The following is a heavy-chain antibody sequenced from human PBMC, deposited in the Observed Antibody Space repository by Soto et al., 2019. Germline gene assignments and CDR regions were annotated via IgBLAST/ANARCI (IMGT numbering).Heavy chain of an antibody. V-gene: IGHV1-18*01. Sequence: ASVKVSCKASGYTFTSCGISWVRQAPGQGLEWMGWISAYNGNTNYAQKLQGRVTMTTDTSTSTAYMELRSLRSDGTAVYYCARDRIAAAIRGYYYYYYGMDVWGQGTTVTVSS. CDR1: GYTFTSCG. CDR2: ISAYNGNT. D-gene: IGHD6-13*01. CDR3: ARDRIAAAIRGYYYYYYGMDV. J-gene: IGHJ6*02.